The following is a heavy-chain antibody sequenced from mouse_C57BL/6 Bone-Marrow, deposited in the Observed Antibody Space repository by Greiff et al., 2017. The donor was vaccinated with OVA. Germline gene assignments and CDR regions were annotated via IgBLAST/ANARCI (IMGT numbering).Heavy chain of an antibody. CDR2: IWSDGST. D-gene: IGHD4-1*01. V-gene: IGHV2-6-1*01. CDR1: GFSLTSYG. J-gene: IGHJ4*01. CDR3: ARHWLGRDYYAMDY. Sequence: QVQLKESGPGLVAPSQSLSITCTVSGFSLTSYGVHWVRQPPGKGLEWLVVIWSDGSTTYNSALKSRLSISKDNSKSQVFLKMNSLQTDDTAMYYCARHWLGRDYYAMDYWGQGTSVTVSS.